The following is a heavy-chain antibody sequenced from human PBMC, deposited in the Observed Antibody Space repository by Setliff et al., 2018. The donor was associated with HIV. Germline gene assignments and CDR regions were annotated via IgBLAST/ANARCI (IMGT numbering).Heavy chain of an antibody. J-gene: IGHJ6*03. V-gene: IGHV4-39*01. Sequence: PSETLSLTCSVSGGSISSSNYYWGWIRQPPGKRLEWIGSIYHSGSTYYNPSLKSRVTISVDRSKRHFFLKLRSVTAADTAVYYCARHRQGLTGSTPGYYMDVWGKGTTVTVSS. CDR1: GGSISSSNYY. CDR3: ARHRQGLTGSTPGYYMDV. D-gene: IGHD1-7*01. CDR2: IYHSGST.